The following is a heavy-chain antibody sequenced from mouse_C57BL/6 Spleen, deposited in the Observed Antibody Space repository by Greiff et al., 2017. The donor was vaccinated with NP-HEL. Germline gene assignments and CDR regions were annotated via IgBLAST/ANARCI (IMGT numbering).Heavy chain of an antibody. CDR3: ARRGCDGYLNFDY. V-gene: IGHV1-50*01. CDR1: GYTFTSYW. J-gene: IGHJ2*01. D-gene: IGHD2-3*01. CDR2: IDPSDSYT. Sequence: VQLQQPGAELVKPGASVKLSCKASGYTFTSYWMQWVKQRPGQGLEWIGEIDPSDSYTNYNQKFKGKATLTVDTSSSTAYMQLSSLTSEDSAVYDCARRGCDGYLNFDYWGQGTTLTVSS.